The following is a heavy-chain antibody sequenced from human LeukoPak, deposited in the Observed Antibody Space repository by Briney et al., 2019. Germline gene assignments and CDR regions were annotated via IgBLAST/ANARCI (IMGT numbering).Heavy chain of an antibody. CDR1: GGSISSSSYY. J-gene: IGHJ6*03. V-gene: IGHV4-39*01. Sequence: SETLSLTCTVSGGSISSSSYYWGWIRQPPGKGLEWIGSIYYSGSTYYNPSLKSRVTISVDTSKNQFSLKLSSVTAADTAVYYCASESALPAASSGHYYYMDVWGKGTTVTVSS. CDR3: ASESALPAASSGHYYYMDV. CDR2: IYYSGST. D-gene: IGHD2-2*01.